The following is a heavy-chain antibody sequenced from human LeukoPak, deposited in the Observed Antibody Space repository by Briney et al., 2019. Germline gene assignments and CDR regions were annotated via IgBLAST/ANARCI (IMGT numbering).Heavy chain of an antibody. Sequence: ASVKVSCKASGYTFTSYYMHWVRQAPGQGLDWMGWINPNTGGTNYAQNFQGRVTMTRDTSISTAYMELSRLRSDDTAVYYCARFRTDGGYFDYWGQGTLVTVSS. CDR2: INPNTGGT. CDR3: ARFRTDGGYFDY. J-gene: IGHJ4*02. D-gene: IGHD3-10*01. CDR1: GYTFTSYY. V-gene: IGHV1-2*02.